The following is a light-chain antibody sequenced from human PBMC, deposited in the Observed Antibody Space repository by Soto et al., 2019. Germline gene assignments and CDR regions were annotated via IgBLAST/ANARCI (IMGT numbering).Light chain of an antibody. CDR3: QQYNNWPPLT. CDR1: QSVSSN. V-gene: IGKV3-15*01. CDR2: GAS. J-gene: IGKJ4*01. Sequence: EIVMTQSPATLSVSPGERATLSCRASQSVSSNLAWYQQKPXXXPRLLIYGASTRATGIPARFSGXXXXXXXXXTISSLQSEDFAVYYCQQYNNWPPLTFGGGTKVEIK.